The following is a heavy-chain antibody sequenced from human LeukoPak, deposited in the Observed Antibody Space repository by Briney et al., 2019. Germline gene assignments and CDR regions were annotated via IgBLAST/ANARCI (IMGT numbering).Heavy chain of an antibody. J-gene: IGHJ4*02. V-gene: IGHV3-23*01. CDR1: GFTFTSYA. D-gene: IGHD6-19*01. CDR2: ITGSGGSK. Sequence: GGSLRLSCAGSGFTFTSYAMIWVRQAPGKGLEWVSSITGSGGSKYYADSVKDRFTISRDNSENTLYLQMNSLRAEDTAVHYCAKVTVTGTRGFDYWGQGTLVTVSS. CDR3: AKVTVTGTRGFDY.